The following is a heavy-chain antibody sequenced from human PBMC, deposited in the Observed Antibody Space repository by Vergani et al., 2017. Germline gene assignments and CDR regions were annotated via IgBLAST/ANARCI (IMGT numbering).Heavy chain of an antibody. Sequence: EVQLLESGGGLVQPGGSLRLSCAASGSTFSSYAMSWVRQAPGKGLEWVSAISGSGGSTYYADSVKGRFTISRDNSKNTLYLQMNSLRAEDTAVYYCAKDKSYLTVAGTGYGMDVWGQGTTVTVSS. CDR2: ISGSGGST. CDR3: AKDKSYLTVAGTGYGMDV. D-gene: IGHD6-19*01. V-gene: IGHV3-23*01. CDR1: GSTFSSYA. J-gene: IGHJ6*02.